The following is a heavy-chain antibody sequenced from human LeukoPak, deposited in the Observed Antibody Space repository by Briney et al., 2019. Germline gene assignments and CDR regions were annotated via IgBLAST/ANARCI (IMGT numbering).Heavy chain of an antibody. Sequence: PGRSLRLSCAASGFTFSSYAMHWVRQAPGKGLEWVAVISYDGSNKYYADSVKGRFTISRDNSKNTLYLQMNSLRAEDTAVYYCARVQWELLYPDYWGQGTLVTVSS. J-gene: IGHJ4*02. V-gene: IGHV3-30-3*01. CDR1: GFTFSSYA. D-gene: IGHD1-26*01. CDR2: ISYDGSNK. CDR3: ARVQWELLYPDY.